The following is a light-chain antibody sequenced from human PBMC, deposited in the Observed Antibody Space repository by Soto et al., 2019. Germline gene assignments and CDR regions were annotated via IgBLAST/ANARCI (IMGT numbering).Light chain of an antibody. J-gene: IGKJ2*01. CDR1: QSISSW. Sequence: DIQMTQSPSTLSASVGDRVTITCRASQSISSWLAWYQQKPGKAPKLLIYDASTLESGVPSRFSGSGSGTEFSRTISRLQPDDFATYYCRQYTFGQGTKLEIK. CDR3: RQYT. CDR2: DAS. V-gene: IGKV1-5*01.